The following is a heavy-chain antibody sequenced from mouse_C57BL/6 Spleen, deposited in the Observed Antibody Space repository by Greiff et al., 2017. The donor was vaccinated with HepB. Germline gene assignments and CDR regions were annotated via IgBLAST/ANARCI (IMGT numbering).Heavy chain of an antibody. CDR3: ARWEGLRPSYAMDY. D-gene: IGHD1-2*01. V-gene: IGHV1-52*01. CDR1: GYTFTSYW. Sequence: QVQLQQPGAELVRPGSSVKLSCKASGYTFTSYWMHWVKQRPIQGLEWIGNIDPSDSETHYNQKFKDKATLTVDKSSSTAYMQLSSLTSEDSAVYYGARWEGLRPSYAMDYWGQGTSVTVSS. J-gene: IGHJ4*01. CDR2: IDPSDSET.